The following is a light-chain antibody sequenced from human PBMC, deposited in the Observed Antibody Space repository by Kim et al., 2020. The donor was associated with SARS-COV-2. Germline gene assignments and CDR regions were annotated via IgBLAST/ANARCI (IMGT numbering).Light chain of an antibody. Sequence: DIQMTQSPSSLSASVGDRVIITCRTSQNVNTYLNWYQQKVGRAPKLLIYTASTLQSGVPSRFSGSGSGTHYTLTITSLQPEDFATYYCQQSYNTPPTFGQGTKLAIK. CDR3: QQSYNTPPT. CDR1: QNVNTY. V-gene: IGKV1-39*01. J-gene: IGKJ2*01. CDR2: TAS.